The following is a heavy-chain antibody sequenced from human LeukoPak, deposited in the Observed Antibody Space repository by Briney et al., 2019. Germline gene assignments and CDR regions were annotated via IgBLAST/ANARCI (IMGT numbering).Heavy chain of an antibody. CDR1: GFTFSSYA. D-gene: IGHD3-3*01. CDR2: ISGSGGST. Sequence: GGSLRLSCAASGFTFSSYAMSWVRQAPGKGLEWVSAISGSGGSTYYADSVKGRFTISRDNSKNTLYLQMNSLRAEDTAVYYCANQVVYDFWSGYVYWGQGTLVTVSS. CDR3: ANQVVYDFWSGYVY. J-gene: IGHJ4*02. V-gene: IGHV3-23*01.